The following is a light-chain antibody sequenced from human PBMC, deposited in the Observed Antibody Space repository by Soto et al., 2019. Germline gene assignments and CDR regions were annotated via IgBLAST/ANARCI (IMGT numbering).Light chain of an antibody. V-gene: IGLV1-40*01. CDR2: DNI. Sequence: QSVLTQPPSVSGAPGQRVTISCTGSSSNIGSGYNVHWYQQLPGTAPKLLIYDNINRPSGVPDRFSGSKSGTSASLAITGLQGADEADYYCQSYDTGLVAFGGGTKLTVL. J-gene: IGLJ2*01. CDR1: SSNIGSGYN. CDR3: QSYDTGLVA.